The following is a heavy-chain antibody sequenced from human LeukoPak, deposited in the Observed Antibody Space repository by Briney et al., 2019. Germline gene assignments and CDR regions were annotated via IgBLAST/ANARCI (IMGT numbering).Heavy chain of an antibody. Sequence: PGGSLRLSCAASGFTVSSNYMNWVRQAPGKGLEWVSAISGSGGSTYYADSVKGRFTISRDNSKNTLFLQMNSLRAEDTAVYYCAKDVVTMFRYFDYWGQGTLVTVSS. CDR2: ISGSGGST. CDR1: GFTVSSNY. D-gene: IGHD3-10*02. CDR3: AKDVVTMFRYFDY. J-gene: IGHJ4*02. V-gene: IGHV3-23*01.